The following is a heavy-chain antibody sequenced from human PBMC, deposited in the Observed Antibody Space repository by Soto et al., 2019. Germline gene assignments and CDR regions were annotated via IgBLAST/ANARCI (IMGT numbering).Heavy chain of an antibody. CDR1: GYTFTSYD. D-gene: IGHD2-2*02. CDR2: MNPNSGNT. J-gene: IGHJ6*03. Sequence: ASVKVSCKASGYTFTSYDINWVRQATGQGLEWMGWMNPNSGNTGYAQKFQGRVTMTRNTSISTAYMELSSLRSEDTAVYYCARVGYCSSTSCYTPFPYYYYYYYMDVWGKGTTVTVSS. CDR3: ARVGYCSSTSCYTPFPYYYYYYYMDV. V-gene: IGHV1-8*01.